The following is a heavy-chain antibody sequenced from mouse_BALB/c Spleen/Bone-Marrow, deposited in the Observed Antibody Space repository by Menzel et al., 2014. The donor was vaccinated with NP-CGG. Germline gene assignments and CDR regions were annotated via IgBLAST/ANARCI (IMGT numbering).Heavy chain of an antibody. Sequence: VQLQQPGPELVKPGASVKISCKASGYTFTDYYINWVKQKPGQGLEWIGWIYPGGGNTKYNEKFKGKATLTVDTSSSTAYMQLSSLTSEDTAVYFCVRPPYYYGSSYYWYFDVWGAGTTVTVSS. J-gene: IGHJ1*01. CDR3: VRPPYYYGSSYYWYFDV. D-gene: IGHD1-1*01. CDR1: GYTFTDYY. CDR2: IYPGGGNT. V-gene: IGHV1-84*02.